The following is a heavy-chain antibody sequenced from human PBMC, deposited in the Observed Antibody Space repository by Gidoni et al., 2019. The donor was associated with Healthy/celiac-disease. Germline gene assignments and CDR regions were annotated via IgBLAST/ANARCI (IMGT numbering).Heavy chain of an antibody. CDR1: GYTFTSYG. J-gene: IGHJ4*02. CDR3: ARRLGYCTGGVCHFDY. Sequence: QVQPVQSGAEVKKPGASVKVSCKASGYTFTSYGINWVRQAPGQGLAWMGWISAYNGNTNYAQKLQGRVTMTTDTSTSTAYMELRSLRSDDTAVYYCARRLGYCTGGVCHFDYWGQGTLVTVSS. V-gene: IGHV1-18*01. D-gene: IGHD2-8*02. CDR2: ISAYNGNT.